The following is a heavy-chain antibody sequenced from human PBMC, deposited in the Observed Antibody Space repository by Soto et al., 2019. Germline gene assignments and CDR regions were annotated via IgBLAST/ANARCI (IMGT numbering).Heavy chain of an antibody. CDR1: GFTFSSYS. CDR3: ARGELWFDY. D-gene: IGHD5-18*01. CDR2: IISLSSYI. Sequence: EVQLVESGGGLVKPGGSLRVSCVASGFTFSSYSMNWVRQAPGRGLEWVSSIISLSSYIYFADSVKVRFTISRDNAKNSLYLQMNSLRAEDTAIYYCARGELWFDYWGQGTLVTVSS. V-gene: IGHV3-21*01. J-gene: IGHJ4*02.